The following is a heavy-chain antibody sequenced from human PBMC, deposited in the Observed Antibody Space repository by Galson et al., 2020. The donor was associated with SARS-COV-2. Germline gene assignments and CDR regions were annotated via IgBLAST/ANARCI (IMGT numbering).Heavy chain of an antibody. J-gene: IGHJ4*02. D-gene: IGHD5-18*01. V-gene: IGHV1-18*01. CDR2: ISAYNGNT. CDR3: ARRQLWPIDYYFDY. CDR1: GYTFSAYG. Sequence: ASVKVSCKASGYTFSAYGISWVRQAPGQGLEWVGWISAYNGNTNSAEKFQGRVTMTTDRYTSTAYMELRGLRSDDTAVYFCARRQLWPIDYYFDYWGQGTLVTVSS.